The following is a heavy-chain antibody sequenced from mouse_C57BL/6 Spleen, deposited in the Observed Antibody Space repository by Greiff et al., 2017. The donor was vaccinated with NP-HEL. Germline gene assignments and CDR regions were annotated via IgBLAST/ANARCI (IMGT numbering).Heavy chain of an antibody. Sequence: VQLQQSGAELARPGASVKLSCKASGYTFTSYGISWVKQRTGQGLEWIGEIYPRSGNTYYNEKFKGKATLTADKSSSTAYMELRSLTSEDSAVYFCARWREYDGGYYAMDYWGQGTSVTVSS. CDR1: GYTFTSYG. J-gene: IGHJ4*01. CDR2: IYPRSGNT. CDR3: ARWREYDGGYYAMDY. V-gene: IGHV1-81*01. D-gene: IGHD2-4*01.